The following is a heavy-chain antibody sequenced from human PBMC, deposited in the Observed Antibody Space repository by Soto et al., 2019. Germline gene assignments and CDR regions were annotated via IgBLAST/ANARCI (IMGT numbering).Heavy chain of an antibody. V-gene: IGHV1-18*01. CDR2: INTYNGNT. D-gene: IGHD2-15*01. CDR1: GYTFSSYG. J-gene: IGHJ4*02. Sequence: ASVKVSCKTSGYTFSSYGISWVRQAPGQGLEWMGWINTYNGNTNYAQKVQGRVTMTTDTSTSTAYMELRSLRSDDTAVYYCATLGGYCSGGSCYSYPFDYWGQGTLVTVSS. CDR3: ATLGGYCSGGSCYSYPFDY.